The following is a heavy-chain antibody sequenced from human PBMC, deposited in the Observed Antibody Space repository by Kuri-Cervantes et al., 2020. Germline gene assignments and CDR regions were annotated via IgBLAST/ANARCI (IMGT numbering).Heavy chain of an antibody. CDR3: ARGYGDYASAPDY. CDR1: GFTFSSYW. J-gene: IGHJ4*02. Sequence: GESLKISCAASGFTFSSYWMSWVRQAPGKGLEWVSVIYTGGSTYYADSVKGRFTISRDNSKNTLYLQMSSLRADDTAVYYCARGYGDYASAPDYWGQGTLVTVSS. D-gene: IGHD4-17*01. CDR2: IYTGGST. V-gene: IGHV3-53*01.